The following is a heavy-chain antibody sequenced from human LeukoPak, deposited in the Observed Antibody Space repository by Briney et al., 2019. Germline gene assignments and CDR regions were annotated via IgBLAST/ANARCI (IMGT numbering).Heavy chain of an antibody. V-gene: IGHV3-64*01. CDR2: ISSNGGST. CDR3: ASGGSSGDFDY. Sequence: PGGSPRLSCAASGFTFSSYAMHWVRQAPGKGLEYVSAISSNGGSTYYANSVKGRFTISRDNSKNTLYLQMGSLRAEDMAVYYCASGGSSGDFDYWGQGTLVTVSS. D-gene: IGHD3-22*01. J-gene: IGHJ4*02. CDR1: GFTFSSYA.